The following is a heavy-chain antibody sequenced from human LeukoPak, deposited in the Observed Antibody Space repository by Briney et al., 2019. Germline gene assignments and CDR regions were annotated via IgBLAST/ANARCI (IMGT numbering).Heavy chain of an antibody. D-gene: IGHD3-22*01. CDR3: AKEVTPDRSGFDAFDI. CDR1: GFTFSSYE. V-gene: IGHV3-48*03. J-gene: IGHJ3*02. Sequence: PGGSLRLSCAASGFTFSSYEMDWVRQAPGKGLEWVSYISSSGSTIYYADSVKGRFTISRDNAKNSQYLQMNSLRAEDTAVYYCAKEVTPDRSGFDAFDIWGQGTMVTVSS. CDR2: ISSSGSTI.